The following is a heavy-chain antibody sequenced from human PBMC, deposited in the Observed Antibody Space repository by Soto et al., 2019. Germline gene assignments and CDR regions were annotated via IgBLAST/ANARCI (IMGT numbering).Heavy chain of an antibody. J-gene: IGHJ6*03. V-gene: IGHV4-39*01. D-gene: IGHD3-9*01. Sequence: SETLSPTCTVSAASIGSSSTYWGWIRQPPGKGQEWIGSIYYSGSTYYNPSLKSRVTISVDTSKNQFSLKLSSVTAADTAVYYCARHGPDLHFDWLLPIDYYYYYMDVWGKGTTVS. CDR3: ARHGPDLHFDWLLPIDYYYYYMDV. CDR1: AASIGSSSTY. CDR2: IYYSGST.